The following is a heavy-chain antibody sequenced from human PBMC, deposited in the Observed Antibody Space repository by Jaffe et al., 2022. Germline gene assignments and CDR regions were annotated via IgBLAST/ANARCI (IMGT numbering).Heavy chain of an antibody. J-gene: IGHJ5*02. CDR3: ARVRPGYCSSTSCSNWFDP. V-gene: IGHV4-59*01. D-gene: IGHD2-2*01. CDR1: GGSISSYY. Sequence: QVQLQESGPGLVKPSETLSLTCTVSGGSISSYYWSWIRQPPGKGLEWIGYIYYSGSTNYNPSLKSRVTISVDTSKNQFSLKLSSVTAADTAVYYCARVRPGYCSSTSCSNWFDPWGQGTLVTVSS. CDR2: IYYSGST.